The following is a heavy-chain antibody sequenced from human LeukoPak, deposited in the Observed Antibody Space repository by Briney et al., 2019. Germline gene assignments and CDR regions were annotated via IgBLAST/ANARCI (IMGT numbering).Heavy chain of an antibody. D-gene: IGHD3-3*01. CDR1: GFTFSAYW. J-gene: IGHJ6*02. Sequence: GGSLRLSCAASGFTFSAYWMSWVRQAPGKGLEWVAIIKPDGSDKYYVDSVEGRFTISRDNAKNSLYLQMNSLGAEDTAVYYCARDTVFGVITGPRMDVWGQGTTVTVSS. CDR2: IKPDGSDK. CDR3: ARDTVFGVITGPRMDV. V-gene: IGHV3-7*01.